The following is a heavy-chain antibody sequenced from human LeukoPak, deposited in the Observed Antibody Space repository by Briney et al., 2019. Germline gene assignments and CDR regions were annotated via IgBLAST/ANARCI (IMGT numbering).Heavy chain of an antibody. Sequence: GASVKVSCKASGYTFTGYDINWVRQATGQGLEWMGIINPSGGSTSYAQKFQGRVTMTRDVSTSTVYMELSSLRSEDTAVYYCARGGISVLAVAGASAFDIWGQGTMVTVSS. CDR1: GYTFTGYD. CDR3: ARGGISVLAVAGASAFDI. J-gene: IGHJ3*02. V-gene: IGHV1-46*01. D-gene: IGHD6-19*01. CDR2: INPSGGST.